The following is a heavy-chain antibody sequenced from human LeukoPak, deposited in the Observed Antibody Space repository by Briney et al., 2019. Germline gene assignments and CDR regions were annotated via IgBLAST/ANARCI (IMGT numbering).Heavy chain of an antibody. V-gene: IGHV4-31*03. CDR1: GDSISGGGYY. CDR2: IYYSGST. CDR3: ARAQKVGIFGVAYAYMDV. Sequence: SQTLSLTCTVSGDSISGGGYYWSWIRQHPGKGLEWIGYIYYSGSTYYNPSLKSRVTISLDTSKNQFSLKLSSVTAADTAVYYCARAQKVGIFGVAYAYMDVWGKGTTVTVSS. J-gene: IGHJ6*03. D-gene: IGHD3-3*01.